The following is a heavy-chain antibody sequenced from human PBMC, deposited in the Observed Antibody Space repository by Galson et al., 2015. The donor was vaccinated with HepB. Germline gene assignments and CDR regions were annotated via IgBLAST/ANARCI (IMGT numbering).Heavy chain of an antibody. Sequence: QSGAEVKEPGESLRISCKGSGYRFSSYWIGWVRQMPGEGLEWMGIIHPGDSDTTYRPSFQGQVTISADKSINTAYLQWSSLKASDSGMYYCARQRSGWYRGVDYWGQGTQVIVS. CDR2: IHPGDSDT. V-gene: IGHV5-51*03. CDR3: ARQRSGWYRGVDY. D-gene: IGHD6-19*01. CDR1: GYRFSSYW. J-gene: IGHJ4*02.